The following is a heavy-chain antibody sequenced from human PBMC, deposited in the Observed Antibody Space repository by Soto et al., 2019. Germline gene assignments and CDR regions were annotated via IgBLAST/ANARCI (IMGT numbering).Heavy chain of an antibody. J-gene: IGHJ6*02. Sequence: ASVKVSCKASGYTFTGYYMHWVRQAPGQGLEWMGWINPNSGGTNYAQKFQGWVTMTRDTSISTAYMELSRLRSDDTAVYYCARDLGSTYEGGYYYYGMDVWGQGTTVTVSS. CDR3: ARDLGSTYEGGYYYYGMDV. CDR2: INPNSGGT. CDR1: GYTFTGYY. D-gene: IGHD2-2*01. V-gene: IGHV1-2*04.